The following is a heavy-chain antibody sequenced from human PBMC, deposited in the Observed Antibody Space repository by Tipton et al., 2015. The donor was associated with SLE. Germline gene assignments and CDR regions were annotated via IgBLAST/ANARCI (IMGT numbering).Heavy chain of an antibody. V-gene: IGHV3-48*03. CDR3: ARDNYYDFWSGYSPYYSYGMDV. CDR2: ISTSGSTI. D-gene: IGHD3-3*01. CDR1: GFTFSSYE. J-gene: IGHJ6*02. Sequence: SLRLSCAASGFTFSSYEINWVRQAPGKGLEWVSYISTSGSTIYYADSVKGRFTISRDNAKNSLYLQMNSLRAEDTAVYYCARDNYYDFWSGYSPYYSYGMDVWGLGTTVTVSS.